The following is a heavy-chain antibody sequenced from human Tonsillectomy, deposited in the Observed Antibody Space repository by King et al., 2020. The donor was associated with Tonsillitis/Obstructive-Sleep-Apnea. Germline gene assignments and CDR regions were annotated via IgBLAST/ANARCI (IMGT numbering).Heavy chain of an antibody. CDR1: GFTFGDYG. V-gene: IGHV3-49*04. Sequence: VQLVESGGGLVQPGRSLRLSCTPSGFTFGDYGMSWVRQAPGKGLEWVGFIRGKAYGGTTDYAASLKGRFSISRDDSKSIAYLQMNSLKSEDTAVYDCTGSRSSDPRGIIVEGYYHYYMDVWGKGTTVTVSS. J-gene: IGHJ6*03. CDR2: IRGKAYGGTT. D-gene: IGHD2-15*01. CDR3: TGSRSSDPRGIIVEGYYHYYMDV.